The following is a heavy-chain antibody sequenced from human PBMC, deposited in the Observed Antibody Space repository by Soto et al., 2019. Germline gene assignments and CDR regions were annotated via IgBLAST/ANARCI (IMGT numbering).Heavy chain of an antibody. CDR1: GYTFSNYG. CDR2: ISGNNGNT. Sequence: ASVKVSCKSSGYTFSNYGIACVRQAPGQGPEWMGWISGNNGNTNYAQKFQDRVTMTTDTSTYTAYMELRSLRSDDTAVYYCLRRKDYHDSTVYYFFDPWGQGTPVTVSS. J-gene: IGHJ5*02. CDR3: LRRKDYHDSTVYYFFDP. V-gene: IGHV1-18*01. D-gene: IGHD3-22*01.